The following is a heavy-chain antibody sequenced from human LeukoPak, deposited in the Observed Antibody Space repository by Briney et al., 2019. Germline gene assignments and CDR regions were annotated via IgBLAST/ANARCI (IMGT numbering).Heavy chain of an antibody. V-gene: IGHV4-34*01. Sequence: SETLSLTCAVYGGSFRGYYWSWIRQPPGTGMEWIGEINHSGSTNYNPPLKSRVTISLDTSKIQFSLKLSSVTAADTAVYYCARRRRRYCSGGSCPWVRDGFDNWGQGTMVTVSS. D-gene: IGHD2-15*01. CDR1: GGSFRGYY. CDR2: INHSGST. CDR3: ARRRRRYCSGGSCPWVRDGFDN. J-gene: IGHJ3*02.